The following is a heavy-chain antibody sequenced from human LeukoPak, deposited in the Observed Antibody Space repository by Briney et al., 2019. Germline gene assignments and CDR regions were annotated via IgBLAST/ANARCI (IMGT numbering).Heavy chain of an antibody. V-gene: IGHV4-30-2*01. CDR3: ARVIWWDWGSQIDY. CDR1: GGSISSGGYS. CDR2: IYHSGST. D-gene: IGHD7-27*01. Sequence: SQTLSLTCAVSGGSISSGGYSWSWIRQPPGKGLEWIGYIYHSGSTYYNPSLKSRVTISVDRSKNQFSLKLSSVTAADTAVYYCARVIWWDWGSQIDYWGQGTLVTVSS. J-gene: IGHJ4*02.